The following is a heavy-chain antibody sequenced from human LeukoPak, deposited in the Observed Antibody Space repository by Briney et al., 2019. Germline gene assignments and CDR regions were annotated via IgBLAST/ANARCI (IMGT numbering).Heavy chain of an antibody. J-gene: IGHJ4*02. D-gene: IGHD4-17*01. V-gene: IGHV3-23*01. CDR3: ATLVTVTNPFDY. CDR2: ISASGANT. CDR1: GFTFSSYG. Sequence: GGSLRLSCAASGFTFSSYGMSWVRQSPGKGLEWVSGISASGANTYYADSVKGRFTISRDNSKNTLYTQMNSLRAEDTAIYYCATLVTVTNPFDYWGQGTLVTVSS.